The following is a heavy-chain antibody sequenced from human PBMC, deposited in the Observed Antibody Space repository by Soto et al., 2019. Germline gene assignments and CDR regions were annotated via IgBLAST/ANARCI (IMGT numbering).Heavy chain of an antibody. CDR2: IIPLLGIT. CDR1: GGTFNGYA. J-gene: IGHJ1*01. D-gene: IGHD1-20*01. V-gene: IGHV1-69*01. Sequence: QAQLMQSGAEVKKPGSSVKVSCKASGGTFNGYAINWVRQAPGQGLEWMGGIIPLLGITNYAQKVQGRITIVADESTGTTSMDLRGLGSDDTAVYYCARDTRSITGTTSSEDFQHWGQGTLVSVSS. CDR3: ARDTRSITGTTSSEDFQH.